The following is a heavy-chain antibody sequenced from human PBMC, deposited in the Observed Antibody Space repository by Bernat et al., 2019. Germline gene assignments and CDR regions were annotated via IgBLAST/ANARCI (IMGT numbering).Heavy chain of an antibody. CDR2: ISHDGSNK. Sequence: VQLVEFGGGLVKPGGSLRLSCAASGFTFSNYVMHWVRQAPGKGLEWVAVISHDGSNKYYADSVKGRFTISRDNSKNTVYLQMNSLRAEDTAVYYCAKVMIVVVIGDAFDIWGQGTMVTVSS. CDR3: AKVMIVVVIGDAFDI. V-gene: IGHV3-30*18. J-gene: IGHJ3*02. D-gene: IGHD3-22*01. CDR1: GFTFSNYV.